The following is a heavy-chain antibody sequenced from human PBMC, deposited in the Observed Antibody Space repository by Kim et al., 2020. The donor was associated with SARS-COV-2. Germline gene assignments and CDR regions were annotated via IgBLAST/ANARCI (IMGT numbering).Heavy chain of an antibody. D-gene: IGHD2-2*02. Sequence: GGSLRLSCAASGFTFSSYWMSWVRQAPGKGLEWVANIKQDGSEKYYVDSVKGRFTISRDNAKNSLYLQMNSLRAEDTAVYYCARVIGGGYCSSTSCYTAFDYWGQGTLVTVSS. J-gene: IGHJ4*02. V-gene: IGHV3-7*03. CDR1: GFTFSSYW. CDR2: IKQDGSEK. CDR3: ARVIGGGYCSSTSCYTAFDY.